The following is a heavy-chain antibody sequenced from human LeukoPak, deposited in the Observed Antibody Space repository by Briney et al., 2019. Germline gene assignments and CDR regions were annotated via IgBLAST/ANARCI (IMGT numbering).Heavy chain of an antibody. Sequence: SETLSLTCTVSGGSICSGGYYWSWIRQHPGKGLEWIGYIYYSGSTYYNPSLKSRVTISVDTSKNQFSLKLSSVTAADTAVYYCARAFGDYGLDAFDIWGQGTMVTVSS. V-gene: IGHV4-31*03. J-gene: IGHJ3*02. CDR1: GGSICSGGYY. CDR3: ARAFGDYGLDAFDI. D-gene: IGHD4-17*01. CDR2: IYYSGST.